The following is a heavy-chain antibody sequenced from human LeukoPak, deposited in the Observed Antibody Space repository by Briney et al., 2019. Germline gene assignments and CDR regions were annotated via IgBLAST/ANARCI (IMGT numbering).Heavy chain of an antibody. Sequence: GGSLRLSCAASGFTFSSYSIDWVRQAPGKGLEWLSYISSSSSTIYYADSVKGRFTISRDHAKNSVYLQMNSLRAEDTAVYYCARVWSSGYTKDYWGQGTLVTVSS. CDR2: ISSSSSTI. V-gene: IGHV3-48*04. D-gene: IGHD3-22*01. CDR1: GFTFSSYS. J-gene: IGHJ4*02. CDR3: ARVWSSGYTKDY.